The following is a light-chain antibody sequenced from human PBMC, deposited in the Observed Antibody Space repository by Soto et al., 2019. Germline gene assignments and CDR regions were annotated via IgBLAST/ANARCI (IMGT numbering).Light chain of an antibody. J-gene: IGLJ3*02. CDR2: DVS. CDR1: SSDVGVYDY. Sequence: QSALTQPASESGSPGQSITISCTGTSSDVGVYDYVSWYQQHPGKAPKLLIYDVSNRPAGISNRFSGSKSGNTASLTISGLQAADEADYYCSSYTTSTTRVFGGGTKLTVL. CDR3: SSYTTSTTRV. V-gene: IGLV2-14*03.